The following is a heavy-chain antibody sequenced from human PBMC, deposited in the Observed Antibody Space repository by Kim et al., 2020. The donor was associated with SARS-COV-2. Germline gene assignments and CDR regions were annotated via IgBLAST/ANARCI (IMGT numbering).Heavy chain of an antibody. Sequence: GGSLRLSCAAAGFTFSTYDMHWVRQGAGKGLEWVSGIGTGGDTYYSGSVKGRFIISRENGRNSLYLQMNSLRAGDTAVYYCIRYCSSTSCYYGMDVWGQG. CDR2: IGTGGDT. V-gene: IGHV3-13*01. CDR1: GFTFSTYD. CDR3: IRYCSSTSCYYGMDV. J-gene: IGHJ6*02. D-gene: IGHD2-2*01.